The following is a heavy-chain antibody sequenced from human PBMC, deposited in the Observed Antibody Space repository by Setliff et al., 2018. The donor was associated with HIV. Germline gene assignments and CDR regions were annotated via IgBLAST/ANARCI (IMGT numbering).Heavy chain of an antibody. CDR3: ARVGGHYYDSSGYYYETYDAFDI. D-gene: IGHD3-22*01. CDR1: GYSFSNYW. CDR2: IYPGDSDT. V-gene: IGHV5-51*01. J-gene: IGHJ3*02. Sequence: GESLKISCQGSGYSFSNYWIGWVRQMPGKGLEWMGSIYPGDSDTRYSPSFQGQVTISADKSISTAYLQWSSLKASDTAMYYCARVGGHYYDSSGYYYETYDAFDIWGQGTMVTVSS.